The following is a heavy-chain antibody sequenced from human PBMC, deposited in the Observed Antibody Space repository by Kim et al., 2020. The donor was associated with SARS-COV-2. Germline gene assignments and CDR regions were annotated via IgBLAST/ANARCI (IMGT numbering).Heavy chain of an antibody. CDR3: ARDGSIGYVGH. D-gene: IGHD3-3*02. Sequence: GGSLRLSCAASGFNVSSFGMQWVRQAPGKGMEWVAVIWYDGSKAYYADSIKGRFTISRDTAKNVVSLQMHSLRDDDTAVYYCARDGSIGYVGHWGRGTLVTVSS. CDR2: IWYDGSKA. CDR1: GFNVSSFG. J-gene: IGHJ1*01. V-gene: IGHV3-33*01.